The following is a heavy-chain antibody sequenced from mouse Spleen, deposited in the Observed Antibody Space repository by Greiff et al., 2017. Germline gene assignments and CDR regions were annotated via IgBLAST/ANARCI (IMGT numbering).Heavy chain of an antibody. Sequence: EVKVVESGGGLVQPGGSLKLSCATSGFTFSDYYMYWVRQTPEKRLEWVAYISDGGGSTYYPGTVKGRFTISRDNAKNTLYLQMSRLKSEDTAMYYCARQRRYYYAMDYWGQGTSATVSS. CDR1: GFTFSDYY. CDR2: ISDGGGST. CDR3: ARQRRYYYAMDY. J-gene: IGHJ4*01. V-gene: IGHV5-12*02.